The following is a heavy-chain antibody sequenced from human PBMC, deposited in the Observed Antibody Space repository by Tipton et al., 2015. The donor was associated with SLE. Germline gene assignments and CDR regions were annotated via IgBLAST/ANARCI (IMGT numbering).Heavy chain of an antibody. CDR3: ARDAGGGGAVAGIFDY. CDR2: IWYDGSNK. J-gene: IGHJ4*02. Sequence: QLVQSGGGLVKPGGSLRLSCAASGFTFSNAWMNWVRQAPGKGLEWVAVIWYDGSNKYYADSVKGRFTISRDNSKNTLYLQMNSLRAEDTAVYYCARDAGGGGAVAGIFDYWGQGTLVTVSS. CDR1: GFTFSNAW. V-gene: IGHV3-33*08. D-gene: IGHD6-19*01.